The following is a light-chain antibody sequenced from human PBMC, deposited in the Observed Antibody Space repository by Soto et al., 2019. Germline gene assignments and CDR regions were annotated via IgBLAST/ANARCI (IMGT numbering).Light chain of an antibody. CDR3: QSFDNGLLAYV. CDR1: SSDVGGYNY. CDR2: EVS. V-gene: IGLV2-14*01. J-gene: IGLJ1*01. Sequence: QSVLTQPASVSGSPGQSITISCTGTSSDVGGYNYVSWHQQHPGKAPKLMIYEVSDRPSGVSNRFSGSKSGNTASLTISGLQAEDEADYYCQSFDNGLLAYVFGTGTKVTVL.